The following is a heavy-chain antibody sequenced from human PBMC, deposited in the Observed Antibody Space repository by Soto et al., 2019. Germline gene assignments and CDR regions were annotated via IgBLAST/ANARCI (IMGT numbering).Heavy chain of an antibody. Sequence: EVQLLESGGGLVQPGGSLRLSCAASGFTFSSYAMSWVRQAPGKGLEWVSAISGSGGSTYYADSVKGRFTISRDNSKNTLYLQMNSLRAEDTAVYYCAKDLTGDGWFYWYFDLWGRDTLVTVSS. CDR3: AKDLTGDGWFYWYFDL. CDR2: ISGSGGST. CDR1: GFTFSSYA. J-gene: IGHJ2*01. D-gene: IGHD7-27*01. V-gene: IGHV3-23*01.